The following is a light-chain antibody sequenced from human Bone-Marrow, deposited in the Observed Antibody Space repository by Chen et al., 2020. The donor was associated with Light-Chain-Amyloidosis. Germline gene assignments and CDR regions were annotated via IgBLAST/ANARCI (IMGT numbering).Light chain of an antibody. CDR2: LVS. V-gene: IGKV2-28*01. CDR3: MQTVQSTRT. CDR1: QILLHRNGYNY. J-gene: IGKJ1*01. Sequence: DIVLTQTPLSLPVTPGEPASISCRSRQILLHRNGYNYLGWYLQKPGQSPQILIYLVSNRAAGVPDRFSRSGSSTDFTLTNSRVEEEDVGVYYCMQTVQSTRTFGQGTKVEIK.